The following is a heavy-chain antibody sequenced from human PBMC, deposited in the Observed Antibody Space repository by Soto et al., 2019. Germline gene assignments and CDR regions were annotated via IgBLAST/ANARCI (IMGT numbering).Heavy chain of an antibody. CDR1: GFTFSSYC. V-gene: IGHV3-33*01. CDR3: ARVPSRGSGAPFDY. D-gene: IGHD3-10*01. CDR2: IWYDGSNK. J-gene: IGHJ4*02. Sequence: VGPLSLSYASSGFTFSSYCRHLIRQAPGKGLEWVAVIWYDGSNKYYADSVKGRFTISRDNSKNTLYLQMNSLRAEDTAVYYCARVPSRGSGAPFDYWGQGTLVTVSS.